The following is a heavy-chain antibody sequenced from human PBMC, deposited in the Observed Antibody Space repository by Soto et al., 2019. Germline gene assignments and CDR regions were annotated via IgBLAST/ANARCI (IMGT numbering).Heavy chain of an antibody. V-gene: IGHV6-1*01. D-gene: IGHD3-10*01. CDR2: TYYRSKWYH. CDR3: ASDRAGITLVRGVREFDY. Sequence: SQTLSLTCTISGDSVSSHSDAWNWSRQSTERGLQGLGRTYYRSKWYHHYPVSAPSRLTINPATSKNQFSLQLNSVAPEATAVYSCASDRAGITLVRGVREFDYWGQGTLVAVSS. CDR1: GDSVSSHSDA. J-gene: IGHJ4*02.